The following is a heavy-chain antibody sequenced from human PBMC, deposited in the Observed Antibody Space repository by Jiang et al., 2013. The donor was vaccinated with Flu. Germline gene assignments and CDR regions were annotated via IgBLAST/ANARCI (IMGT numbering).Heavy chain of an antibody. CDR2: IYYSGST. J-gene: IGHJ2*01. CDR3: ARSLTATFLWYFDL. D-gene: IGHD3-16*01. CDR1: GGSISSSSYY. Sequence: TCTVSGGSISSSSYYWGWIRQPPGKGLEWIGSIYYSGSTYYNPSLKSRVTISVDTSKNQFSLKLSSVTAADTAVYYCARSLTATFLWYFDLWGRGTLVTVSS. V-gene: IGHV4-39*01.